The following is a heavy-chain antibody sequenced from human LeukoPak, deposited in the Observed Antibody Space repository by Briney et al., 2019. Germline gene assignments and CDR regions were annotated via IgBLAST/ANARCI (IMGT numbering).Heavy chain of an antibody. CDR1: GFTFSSYA. J-gene: IGHJ4*02. CDR3: ARQSPAFDY. Sequence: GRSLRLSCAASGFTFSSYAMHWVRQAPGKGLEWTSYISSGSRTITYADSVKGRFTISRDDAKNSLYLQMDSLRAEDTAVYYCARQSPAFDYWGQGTLVTVSS. CDR2: ISSGSRTI. V-gene: IGHV3-48*01.